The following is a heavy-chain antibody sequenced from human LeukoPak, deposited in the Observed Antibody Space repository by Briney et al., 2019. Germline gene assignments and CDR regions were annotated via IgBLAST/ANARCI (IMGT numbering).Heavy chain of an antibody. CDR3: AKDRYCSGGSCHRSFFDY. CDR1: GFTFSSYA. D-gene: IGHD2-15*01. V-gene: IGHV3-23*01. J-gene: IGHJ4*02. Sequence: PGGSLRLSCAASGFTFSSYAMSWVRQAPGKGLEWVSAISGSGGNTYYADSVKGRFTISRDNSKNTLYLQMNSLRAEDTAVYYCAKDRYCSGGSCHRSFFDYWGQGTLVTVSS. CDR2: ISGSGGNT.